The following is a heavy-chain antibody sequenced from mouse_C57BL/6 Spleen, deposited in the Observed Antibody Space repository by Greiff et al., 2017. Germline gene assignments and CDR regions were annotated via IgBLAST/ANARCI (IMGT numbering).Heavy chain of an antibody. V-gene: IGHV1-64*01. CDR2: IHPNSGST. CDR3: AREDYSNYGGDYDG. J-gene: IGHJ1*03. CDR1: GYTFTSYW. Sequence: VQLQQPGAELVKPGASVKLSCKASGYTFTSYWMHWVKQRPGQGLEWIGMIHPNSGSTNYNEKFKSKATLTVDTSSSTAYMQLSSLTSEDSAVYCGAREDYSNYGGDYDGWGTVTTVTVSS. D-gene: IGHD2-5*01.